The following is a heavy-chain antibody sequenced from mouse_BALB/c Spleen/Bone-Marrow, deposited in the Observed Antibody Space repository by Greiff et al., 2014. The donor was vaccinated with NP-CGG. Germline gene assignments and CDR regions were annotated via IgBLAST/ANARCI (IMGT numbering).Heavy chain of an antibody. CDR1: GFNIKDTY. CDR3: ARYYSGRSLFDY. V-gene: IGHV14-3*02. Sequence: EVQLQQSGAELVKPGASVKLSCTASGFNIKDTYMHWVKQRPEQGLEWIGRIDPANGNTKYDPNFQYKATITTDTSTNTVFLQLSSLTSDDTAVYYCARYYSGRSLFDYWGQGTTLTVSS. D-gene: IGHD1-1*01. CDR2: IDPANGNT. J-gene: IGHJ2*01.